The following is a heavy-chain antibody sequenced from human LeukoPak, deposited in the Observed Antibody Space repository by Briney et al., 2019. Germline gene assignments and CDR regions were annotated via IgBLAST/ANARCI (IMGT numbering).Heavy chain of an antibody. D-gene: IGHD3-10*01. CDR3: ARDFLHGGV. Sequence: PGGSLRPSCAASGFTFSSCWMHWVRQVPGRGLVWVSRINTDGTTTSYADSVKGRFTISRDNAKNTLYLQMNSLRAEDTAVYYCARDFLHGGVWGQGTLVTVSS. CDR1: GFTFSSCW. J-gene: IGHJ4*02. CDR2: INTDGTTT. V-gene: IGHV3-74*01.